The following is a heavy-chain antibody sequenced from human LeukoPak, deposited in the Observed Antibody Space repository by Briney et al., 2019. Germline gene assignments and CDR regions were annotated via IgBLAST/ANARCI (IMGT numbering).Heavy chain of an antibody. D-gene: IGHD6-19*01. CDR2: INPSGGST. CDR1: GYTFTSYY. J-gene: IGHJ4*02. V-gene: IGHV1-46*01. Sequence: GASVKVSCKASGYTFTSYYMHWVRQAPGQGLEWMGIINPSGGSTSYAQKFQGRVTMTRDTSTSTVYMELSSLRSEDTAVYHCARDSGYSSGWYKFFDYWGQGTLVTVSS. CDR3: ARDSGYSSGWYKFFDY.